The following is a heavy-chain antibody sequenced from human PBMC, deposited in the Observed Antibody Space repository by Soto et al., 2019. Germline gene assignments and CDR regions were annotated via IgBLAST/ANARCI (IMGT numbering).Heavy chain of an antibody. Sequence: SVKVSCKASGGTFSSYAISWVRQAPGQGLEWMGGIIPIFGTANYAQKLQGRVTMTTDTSTSTAYMELRSLRSDDTAVYYCARINLGSVTELIGFDPWGQGTLVTVSS. V-gene: IGHV1-69*05. CDR2: IIPIFGTA. CDR3: ARINLGSVTELIGFDP. D-gene: IGHD2-21*02. J-gene: IGHJ5*02. CDR1: GGTFSSYA.